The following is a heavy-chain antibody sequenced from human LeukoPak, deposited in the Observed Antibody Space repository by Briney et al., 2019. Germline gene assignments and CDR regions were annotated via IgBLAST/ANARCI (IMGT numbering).Heavy chain of an antibody. CDR2: IKQDGSEK. Sequence: GGSLRLSCAASGFNFHVYNINWVRQAPGKGLEWVANIKQDGSEKYYVDSVKGRFTISRDNAKNSLYLQMNSLRAEDTAVYYCAREDIVVVPAAMVQSWFDPWGQGTLVTVSS. V-gene: IGHV3-7*01. D-gene: IGHD2-2*01. CDR3: AREDIVVVPAAMVQSWFDP. J-gene: IGHJ5*02. CDR1: GFNFHVYN.